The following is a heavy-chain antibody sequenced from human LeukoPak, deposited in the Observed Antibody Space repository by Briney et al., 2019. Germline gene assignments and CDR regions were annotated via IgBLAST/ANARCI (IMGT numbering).Heavy chain of an antibody. CDR2: IGGSNYYRGST. V-gene: IGHV4-39*02. CDR1: GASISSSAYY. D-gene: IGHD1-1*01. J-gene: IGHJ3*02. CDR3: ARDRRESTKPNDAFDI. Sequence: SETLSLTCTVSGASISSSAYYWGWIRQPPGKGLEWIGSIGGSNYYRGSTYYNPSLKSRVTIHVDTSKDQFSLKLSSVTAADTAVYYCARDRRESTKPNDAFDIWGQGTMVTVSS.